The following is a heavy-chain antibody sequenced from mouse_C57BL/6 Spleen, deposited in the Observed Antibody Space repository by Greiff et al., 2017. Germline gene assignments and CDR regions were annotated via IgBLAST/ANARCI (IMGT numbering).Heavy chain of an antibody. D-gene: IGHD2-2*01. Sequence: QVQLKQSGAELAKPGASVKLSCKASGYTFTSYWMHWVNQRPGQGLEWIGYINPSSGYTKYNQKFKDKATLTADKSSSTAYMQLSSLTYEDSAVDYCARSGVRLRGYFDYWGQGTTLTVSS. CDR3: ARSGVRLRGYFDY. CDR2: INPSSGYT. V-gene: IGHV1-7*01. J-gene: IGHJ2*01. CDR1: GYTFTSYW.